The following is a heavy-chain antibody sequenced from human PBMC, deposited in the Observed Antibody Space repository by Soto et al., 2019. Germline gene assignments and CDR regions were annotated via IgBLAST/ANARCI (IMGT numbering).Heavy chain of an antibody. CDR3: TTDPHSTGTKY. J-gene: IGHJ4*02. V-gene: IGHV3-15*01. CDR1: GFTFSDAW. CDR2: IKGKTEGGTI. Sequence: PGGSLRLSCAASGFTFSDAWMSWVRQAPGAGLEWVGLIKGKTEGGTIDYAAPVKARFTISRDASKNTPYLQMNSLKTEDTAVYYCTTDPHSTGTKYWGQGTLVTVSS. D-gene: IGHD1-1*01.